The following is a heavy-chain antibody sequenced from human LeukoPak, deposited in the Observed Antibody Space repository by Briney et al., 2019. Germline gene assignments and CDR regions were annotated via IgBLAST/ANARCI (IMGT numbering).Heavy chain of an antibody. D-gene: IGHD1-14*01. CDR2: IYSCDSDT. CDR1: GYSFTNYW. Sequence: GESLKISCKVSGYSFTNYWIGGVRQMPGKGLEWMGIIYSCDSDTRYSPSSQGQLTISANNSISADYPQWSSLKASDTAMYYCARSSQRTTATRGDAFDIWGQGKMVTFSS. V-gene: IGHV5-51*01. CDR3: ARSSQRTTATRGDAFDI. J-gene: IGHJ3*02.